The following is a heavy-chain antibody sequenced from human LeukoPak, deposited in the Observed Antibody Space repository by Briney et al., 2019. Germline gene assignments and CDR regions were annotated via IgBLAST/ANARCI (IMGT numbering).Heavy chain of an antibody. J-gene: IGHJ4*02. CDR3: ARGREAAAGYFDY. Sequence: PGGSLRLSCAASGFTFSSYGMHWVRQAPGKGLEWVAVIWYDGSNKYYADSVKGPFTISRDNSKNTLYLQMNSLRAEDTAVYYCARGREAAAGYFDYWGQGTLVTVSS. D-gene: IGHD6-13*01. CDR1: GFTFSSYG. CDR2: IWYDGSNK. V-gene: IGHV3-33*01.